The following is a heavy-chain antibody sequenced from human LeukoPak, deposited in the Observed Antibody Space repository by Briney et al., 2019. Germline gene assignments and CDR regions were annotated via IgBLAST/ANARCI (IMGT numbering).Heavy chain of an antibody. CDR1: GGTFSSYA. J-gene: IGHJ3*02. Sequence: SVKVSCKASGGTFSSYATSWVRQAPGQGLEWMGGIIPIFGTANYAQKFQGRVTITADESTSTAYMELSSLRSEDTAVYYCARVYYDSSGYPDAFDIWGQGTMVTVSS. CDR3: ARVYYDSSGYPDAFDI. D-gene: IGHD3-22*01. V-gene: IGHV1-69*01. CDR2: IIPIFGTA.